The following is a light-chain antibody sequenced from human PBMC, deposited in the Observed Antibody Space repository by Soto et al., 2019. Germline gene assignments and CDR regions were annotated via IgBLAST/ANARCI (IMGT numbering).Light chain of an antibody. CDR2: DAS. CDR1: QDISNY. J-gene: IGKJ4*01. Sequence: DIQMTQSPSSLSASAGDRVTITCQASQDISNYLNWYQQKPGKAPKLLIYDASNLETGVPSRFSGSGSGTDFTFTISSLQPEDIATYYCQQYDNLPPRLTFGGGTKVDIK. CDR3: QQYDNLPPRLT. V-gene: IGKV1-33*01.